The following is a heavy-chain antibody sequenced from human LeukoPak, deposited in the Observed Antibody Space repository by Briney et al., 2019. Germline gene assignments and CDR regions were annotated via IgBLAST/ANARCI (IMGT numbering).Heavy chain of an antibody. Sequence: ASVKVSCKASGYTFAAYYIHWVRQAPGQGLEWMGWINPNSGGTNYAQKFQGRVTMTRDTSISTAYMELSRLRSDDTAVYYCASSVDTAMTSDVGLDIWGQGTMVTVSS. CDR3: ASSVDTAMTSDVGLDI. J-gene: IGHJ3*02. V-gene: IGHV1-2*02. D-gene: IGHD5-18*01. CDR1: GYTFAAYY. CDR2: INPNSGGT.